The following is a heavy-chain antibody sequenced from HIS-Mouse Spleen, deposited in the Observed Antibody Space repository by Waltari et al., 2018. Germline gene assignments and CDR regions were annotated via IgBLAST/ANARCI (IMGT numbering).Heavy chain of an antibody. CDR1: GGPIRSSGYY. Sequence: QLQLQESGPGLVKPSETLSLTCTVPGGPIRSSGYYWGWFRQPPGKGLEWIGGIYYSGSTYYNPSLKSRVTISVDTSKNQFSLKLSSVTAADTAVYYCAREIPYSSSWYDWYFDLWGRGTLVTVSS. CDR3: AREIPYSSSWYDWYFDL. J-gene: IGHJ2*01. CDR2: IYYSGST. V-gene: IGHV4-39*07. D-gene: IGHD6-13*01.